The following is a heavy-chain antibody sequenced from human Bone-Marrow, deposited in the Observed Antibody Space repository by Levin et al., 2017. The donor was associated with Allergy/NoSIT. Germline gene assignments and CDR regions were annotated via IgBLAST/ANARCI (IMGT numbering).Heavy chain of an antibody. CDR2: ISAYSGNT. D-gene: IGHD7-27*01. CDR1: GFTFTSYG. Sequence: ASVKVSCETSGFTFTSYGFSWVRQAPGQGLEWLGWISAYSGNTNFIQKFRGRVTLTTDTSTRTVYMELRNLRSDDTAVYYCARDEPCWGAFDPWGQGTLVTVSS. J-gene: IGHJ5*02. CDR3: ARDEPCWGAFDP. V-gene: IGHV1-18*01.